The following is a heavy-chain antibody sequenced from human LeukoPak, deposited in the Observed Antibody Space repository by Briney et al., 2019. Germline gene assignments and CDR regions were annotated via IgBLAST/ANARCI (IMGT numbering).Heavy chain of an antibody. CDR3: ARSAQYSGYDLVTDY. CDR1: GYTFTGYY. CDR2: INPNSGGT. D-gene: IGHD5-12*01. V-gene: IGHV1-2*02. J-gene: IGHJ4*02. Sequence: RRASVKVSCKASGYTFTGYYMHWVRQAPGQGLGWMGWINPNSGGTNYAQKFQGRVTMTRDTSISTAYMELSRLRSDDTAVYYCARSAQYSGYDLVTDYWGQGTLVTVSS.